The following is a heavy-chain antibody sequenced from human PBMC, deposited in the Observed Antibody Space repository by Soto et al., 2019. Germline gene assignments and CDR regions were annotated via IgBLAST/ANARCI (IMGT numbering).Heavy chain of an antibody. D-gene: IGHD4-4*01. J-gene: IGHJ6*02. V-gene: IGHV3-13*01. CDR3: ERAYSYYYYGMDV. CDR1: GFTLIIYA. Sequence: WGSLRLSCAASGFTLIIYAMHWVRQAPGKGLEWVSASGTAGDTYYPGSVKGRFTISRENAKNSLYLQMNSPRAGDTAVYYCERAYSYYYYGMDVWGQGTTVTVSS. CDR2: SGTAGDT.